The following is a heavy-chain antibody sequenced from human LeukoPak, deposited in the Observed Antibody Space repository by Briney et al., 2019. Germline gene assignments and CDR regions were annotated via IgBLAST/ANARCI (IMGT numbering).Heavy chain of an antibody. CDR3: ARAADSSGWFPFDY. CDR2: IYYSGNT. Sequence: SETLSLTCTVSGGSISSSSYYWAWIRQPPGKGLEWIGNIYYSGNTYYNPSLKSRVTISVDTSKNQFSLKLSSVTAADTAVYYCARAADSSGWFPFDYWGQGTLVTVSS. J-gene: IGHJ4*02. CDR1: GGSISSSSYY. V-gene: IGHV4-39*07. D-gene: IGHD6-19*01.